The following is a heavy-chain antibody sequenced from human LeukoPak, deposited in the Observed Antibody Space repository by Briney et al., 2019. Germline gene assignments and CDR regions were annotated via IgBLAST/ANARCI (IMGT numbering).Heavy chain of an antibody. CDR1: GFTFSSYG. Sequence: GGSLGLSCAASGFTFSSYGMHWVRQAPGKGLECVAVISYDGSNKYYADSVKGRFTISRDNSKNTLYLQMNSLRAEDTAVYYCARDRSGFYSIDQWGQGTLVTVSP. CDR3: ARDRSGFYSIDQ. CDR2: ISYDGSNK. D-gene: IGHD5-12*01. J-gene: IGHJ4*02. V-gene: IGHV3-30*03.